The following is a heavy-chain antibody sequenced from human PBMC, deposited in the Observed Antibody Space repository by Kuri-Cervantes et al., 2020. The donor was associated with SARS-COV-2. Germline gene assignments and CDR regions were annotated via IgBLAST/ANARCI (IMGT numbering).Heavy chain of an antibody. CDR3: ARGPGSSSSGYYYYMDV. CDR1: GGSISSSCYY. V-gene: IGHV4-39*07. J-gene: IGHJ6*03. Sequence: GSLRLSCTVSGGSISSSCYYWGWIRQPPGKGLEWIGSIYYSGSTYYNPSLKSRVTISVDTSKNQFSLKLSSVTAADTAVYYCARGPGSSSSGYYYYMDVWGKGTTVTVSS. CDR2: IYYSGST. D-gene: IGHD6-6*01.